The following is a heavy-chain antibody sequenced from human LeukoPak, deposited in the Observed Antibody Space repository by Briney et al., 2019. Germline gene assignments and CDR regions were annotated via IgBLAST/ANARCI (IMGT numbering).Heavy chain of an antibody. V-gene: IGHV4-59*01. Sequence: VKPSESLSLTCTVSDGAITGYYWGSIRQPPGKGLDWIGHLHYGGSTNYNPSLKSRVTISVDTSKNHFSLKLSSVTAADTAVYYCARGYSTSWTYYFDYWGQGALVTVSS. CDR3: ARGYSTSWTYYFDY. J-gene: IGHJ4*02. CDR2: LHYGGST. D-gene: IGHD6-13*01. CDR1: DGAITGYY.